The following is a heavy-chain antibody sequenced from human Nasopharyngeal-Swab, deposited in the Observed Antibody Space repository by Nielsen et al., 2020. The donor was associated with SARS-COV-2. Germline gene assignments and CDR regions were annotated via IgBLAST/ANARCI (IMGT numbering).Heavy chain of an antibody. CDR1: GGSISNYH. CDR2: IYYSGST. CDR3: ARRGEGYGVYLDY. D-gene: IGHD4-17*01. V-gene: IGHV4-59*08. J-gene: IGHJ4*02. Sequence: SETLSLTCSVSGGSISNYHWNWIRQPPGKGLEWIGYIYYSGSTNYNPSLKSRVTISVDTSKNQFSLKLSSVTAADTAVYYCARRGEGYGVYLDYWGQGTLVTVSS.